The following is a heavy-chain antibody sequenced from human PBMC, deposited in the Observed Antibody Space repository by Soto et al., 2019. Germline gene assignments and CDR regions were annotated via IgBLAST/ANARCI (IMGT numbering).Heavy chain of an antibody. CDR2: ISASNGNT. CDR3: ARGRAAAGHYYYYGMDV. V-gene: IGHV1-18*01. CDR1: GYTFTNYG. J-gene: IGHJ6*02. D-gene: IGHD6-13*01. Sequence: QVQLVQSGAEVRKPGASVKVSCKSSGYTFTNYGISWVRQAPGKGLEWMGWISASNGNTNYAQKFQDRVIVTTDTSTTTAYMELMTLRSDDTAVYYCARGRAAAGHYYYYGMDVWGQGTTVAVSS.